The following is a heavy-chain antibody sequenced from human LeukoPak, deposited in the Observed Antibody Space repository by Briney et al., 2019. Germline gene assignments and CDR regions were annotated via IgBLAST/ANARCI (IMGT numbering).Heavy chain of an antibody. V-gene: IGHV4-59*08. CDR1: GFTFSSYA. D-gene: IGHD1-26*01. CDR2: VHYSGRT. J-gene: IGHJ3*02. CDR3: ARHRSPYDAFDI. Sequence: GSLRLSCAASGFTFSSYAMSWIRQPPGKGLEWVGYVHYSGRTNYNASLEGRVTMPLDTSKNQFSLKLNSVTAADTAVYYCARHRSPYDAFDIWGQGTLLTVSS.